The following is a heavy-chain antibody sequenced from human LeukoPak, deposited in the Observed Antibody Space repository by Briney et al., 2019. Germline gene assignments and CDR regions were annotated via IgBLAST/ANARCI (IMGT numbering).Heavy chain of an antibody. CDR2: IHHSGSS. J-gene: IGHJ4*02. CDR3: ARGGNRFGGFYFDY. Sequence: SETLSLTCTVSADSLSSGGHYWAWIRQLPGKGLESIGFIHHSGSSRHNPSLKDRVAISVDASRKQFARRLSSVTAADTAIYYCARGGNRFGGFYFDYWGQGIQVIVSS. V-gene: IGHV4-31*03. D-gene: IGHD3-10*01. CDR1: ADSLSSGGHY.